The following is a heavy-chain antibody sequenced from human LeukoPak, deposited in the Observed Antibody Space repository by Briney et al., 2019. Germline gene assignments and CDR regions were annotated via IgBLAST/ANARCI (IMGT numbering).Heavy chain of an antibody. D-gene: IGHD3-9*01. J-gene: IGHJ6*02. V-gene: IGHV1-69*04. CDR2: IIPILGIA. CDR1: GGTFSSYA. CDR3: ARLANEDDISTGYYVDYYGMDV. Sequence: SVKVSCKASGGTFSSYAISWVRQAPGQGLEWMGRIIPILGIANYAQKFQGRVTITADKSTSTAYMELSSLRSEDTAVYYCARLANEDDISTGYYVDYYGMDVWGQGTTVTVSS.